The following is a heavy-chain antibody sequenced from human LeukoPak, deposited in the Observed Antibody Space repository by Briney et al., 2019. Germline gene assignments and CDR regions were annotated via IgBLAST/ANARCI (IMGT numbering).Heavy chain of an antibody. J-gene: IGHJ3*02. D-gene: IGHD2/OR15-2a*01. CDR2: IYYSGST. CDR1: GDSISSYY. Sequence: SETLSLTCTVSGDSISSYYWSWIRQPPGKGLEWIGYIYYSGSTNYNPSLESRVTISIDTSKNQFSLKLSSVTAADTAAYYCASTFRLLDAFYTWGQGTMVTASS. V-gene: IGHV4-59*08. CDR3: ASTFRLLDAFYT.